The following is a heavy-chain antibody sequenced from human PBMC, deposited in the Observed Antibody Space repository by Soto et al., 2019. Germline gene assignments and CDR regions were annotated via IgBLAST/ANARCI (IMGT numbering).Heavy chain of an antibody. V-gene: IGHV3-33*01. D-gene: IGHD1-26*01. CDR1: GFSFGGYG. CDR3: ARDGVGATTYFGYFDY. J-gene: IGHJ4*02. CDR2: IRYDGSNE. Sequence: QVQLVESGGGVVQPGRSLRLSCAASGFSFGGYGMHWVRQAPGKGLEWVAVIRYDGSNEYYVDSAKGRFTISRDNSKNTLYLQMNSLRAEDTAVYYCARDGVGATTYFGYFDYWGQGTLVTVSS.